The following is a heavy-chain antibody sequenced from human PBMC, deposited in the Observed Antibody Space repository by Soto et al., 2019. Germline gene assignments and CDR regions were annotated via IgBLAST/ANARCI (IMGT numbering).Heavy chain of an antibody. V-gene: IGHV1-69*01. D-gene: IGHD3-10*01. Sequence: QVPLVQSGAEVKKPGSSVTVSCKASGGTFSSYAIHWFRQAPGQGLEWMGGIIPMYGPAKYAQRFQGRVTITADESTTTVYMELTSLTSQDTAVYYCARVTSMVRGVIDNWFDPWGHGTLVTVSS. J-gene: IGHJ5*02. CDR2: IIPMYGPA. CDR1: GGTFSSYA. CDR3: ARVTSMVRGVIDNWFDP.